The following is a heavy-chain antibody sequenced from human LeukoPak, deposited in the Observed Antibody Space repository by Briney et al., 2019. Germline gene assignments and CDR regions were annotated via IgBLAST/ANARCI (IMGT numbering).Heavy chain of an antibody. D-gene: IGHD3-22*01. CDR3: ARSELASVRVRTYYYDSSGYYYYYYYMDV. CDR2: IYKNAIT. V-gene: IGHV3-53*01. Sequence: PGGSLRLSCAASGFTVSSNYMTWVRQAPGKGLEWVSVIYKNAITYYADTVKGRFTISRDNAKNSLYLQMNSLRAEDTAVYYCARSELASVRVRTYYYDSSGYYYYYYYMDVWGKGTTVTISS. CDR1: GFTVSSNY. J-gene: IGHJ6*03.